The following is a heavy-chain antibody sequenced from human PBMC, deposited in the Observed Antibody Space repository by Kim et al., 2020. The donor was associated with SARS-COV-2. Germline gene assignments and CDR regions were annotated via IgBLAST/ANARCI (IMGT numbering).Heavy chain of an antibody. Sequence: GGSLRLSCVASGFRFNDYAMHWVRQAPGKGLEWVAVICYDGSTREYGDSVKGRFTVSRDNSKNTLYLQMSRLRVDDTAIYYCVREKEYGDCVLYYGLDVWGQGTTVTVSS. CDR3: VREKEYGDCVLYYGLDV. D-gene: IGHD4-17*01. J-gene: IGHJ6*02. CDR1: GFRFNDYA. V-gene: IGHV3-33*01. CDR2: ICYDGSTR.